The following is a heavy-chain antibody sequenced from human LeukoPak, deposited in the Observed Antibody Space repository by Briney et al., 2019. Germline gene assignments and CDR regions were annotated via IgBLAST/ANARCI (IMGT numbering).Heavy chain of an antibody. D-gene: IGHD3-10*01. J-gene: IGHJ4*02. CDR2: IIPIFGTT. CDR3: AVYFGELLY. V-gene: IGHV1-69*13. Sequence: SVKVSCKASGYTFTNYYLYWVRQAPGQGLEWMGGIIPIFGTTNYAQKFQGRVTITADESTSTAYMELSSLRSEDTAVYYCAVYFGELLYWGQGTLVTVSS. CDR1: GYTFTNYY.